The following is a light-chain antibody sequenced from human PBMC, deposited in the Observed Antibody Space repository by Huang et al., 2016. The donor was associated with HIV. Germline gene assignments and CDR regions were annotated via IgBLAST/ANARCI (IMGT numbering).Light chain of an antibody. CDR1: QNIATY. CDR3: QQRSKWPLT. J-gene: IGKJ4*01. CDR2: DAS. V-gene: IGKV3-11*01. Sequence: EIVLTQSPVTLSLSPGKRATFSCRASQNIATYLAWYQQKPGQAPRLLIYDASNRATGIPARFSGSGSGTDFTLTISSLDPEDFVVYYCQQRSKWPLTFGGGTKVEIK.